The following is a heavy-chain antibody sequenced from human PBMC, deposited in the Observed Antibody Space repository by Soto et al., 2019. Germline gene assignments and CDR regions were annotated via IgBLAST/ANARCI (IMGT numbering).Heavy chain of an antibody. J-gene: IGHJ4*02. Sequence: EVQLVESGGGLVKPGGSLRLSCATSGFTFSNYIMNWVRQAPGKGLEWVASISSRNTYIYYAASVRGRFTISRDNAKNSLYLQIDNLRVEDTATYYCARDIFDGGSYPDYWGQGTLVTVSS. V-gene: IGHV3-21*02. D-gene: IGHD3-10*01. CDR3: ARDIFDGGSYPDY. CDR2: ISSRNTYI. CDR1: GFTFSNYI.